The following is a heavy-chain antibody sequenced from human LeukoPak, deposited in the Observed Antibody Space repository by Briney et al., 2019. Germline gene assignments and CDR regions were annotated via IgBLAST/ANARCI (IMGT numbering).Heavy chain of an antibody. CDR1: GYTFTGYY. V-gene: IGHV1-2*02. J-gene: IGHJ4*02. Sequence: SSVKVSCKASGYTFTGYYMHWVRQAPGQGLEWMGWINPNSGGTNYARKFQGRVTMTRDTSISTAYMELSRLRSDDTAVYYCARDRSGELFLGYWGQGTLVTVSS. CDR2: INPNSGGT. D-gene: IGHD3-10*01. CDR3: ARDRSGELFLGY.